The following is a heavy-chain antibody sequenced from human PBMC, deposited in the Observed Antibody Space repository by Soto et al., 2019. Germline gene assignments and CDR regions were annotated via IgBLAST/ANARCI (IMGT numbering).Heavy chain of an antibody. Sequence: QVQLVQSGAEVKKPGASVKVSCKASGYTFTSYGISWVRQAPGQALEWMGWISAYNGNTNYAQKLQGRVTMTTDASTSTAYMELRSLRSVDTAAYYGACVSSYGGDHYFDYWGQGTLVTVSS. D-gene: IGHD4-17*01. CDR2: ISAYNGNT. CDR3: ACVSSYGGDHYFDY. V-gene: IGHV1-18*01. CDR1: GYTFTSYG. J-gene: IGHJ4*02.